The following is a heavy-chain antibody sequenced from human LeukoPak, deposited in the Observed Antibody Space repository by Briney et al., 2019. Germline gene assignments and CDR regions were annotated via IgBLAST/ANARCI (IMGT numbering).Heavy chain of an antibody. CDR1: GFTFDDYA. Sequence: GGSLRLSCAASGFTFDDYAMHWVRHAPGKGLEWVSGISWNSGSIGYADSVKGRFTISRDNAKNSLYLQMNSLRAEDTALYYCAKDLYGSGEAYFDYWGQGTLVTVSS. V-gene: IGHV3-9*01. D-gene: IGHD3-10*01. CDR3: AKDLYGSGEAYFDY. J-gene: IGHJ4*02. CDR2: ISWNSGSI.